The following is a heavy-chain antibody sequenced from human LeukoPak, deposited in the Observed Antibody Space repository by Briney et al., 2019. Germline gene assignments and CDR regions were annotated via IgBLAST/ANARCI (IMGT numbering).Heavy chain of an antibody. Sequence: PSETLSLTCTVSGGSISSYYWSWIRQPPGKGLEWIGYIHYSGSTNYNPSLKSRVTISVDTSKNQFSLKLSSVTAADTAVYYCARGDCSSTSCYTRRYWFDPWGQGTLVTASS. V-gene: IGHV4-59*01. CDR3: ARGDCSSTSCYTRRYWFDP. D-gene: IGHD2-2*02. CDR2: IHYSGST. CDR1: GGSISSYY. J-gene: IGHJ5*02.